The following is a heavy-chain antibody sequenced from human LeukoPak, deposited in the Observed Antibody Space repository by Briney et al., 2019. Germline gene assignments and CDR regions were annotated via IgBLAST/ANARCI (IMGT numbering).Heavy chain of an antibody. CDR2: ISSSSSYI. V-gene: IGHV3-21*01. CDR3: AKDLGYYSSYYYGMDV. J-gene: IGHJ6*02. CDR1: GFTFSSYS. Sequence: GGSLRLSCAASGFTFSSYSMNWVRQAPGKGLEWVSSISSSSSYIYYADSVKGRFTISRDNAKNSLYLQMNSLRAEDTAVYYCAKDLGYYSSYYYGMDVWGQGTTVTVSS. D-gene: IGHD4-11*01.